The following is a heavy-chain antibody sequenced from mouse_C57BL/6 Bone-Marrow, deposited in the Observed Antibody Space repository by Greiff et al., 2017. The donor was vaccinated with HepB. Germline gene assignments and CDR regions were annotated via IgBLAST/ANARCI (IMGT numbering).Heavy chain of an antibody. CDR1: GFSLTSYG. CDR2: IWRGGST. D-gene: IGHD1-1*01. Sequence: VQVVESGPGLVQPSQSLSITCTVSGFSLTSYGVHWVRQSPGKGLEWLGVIWRGGSTDYNAAFMSRLSITKDNSKSQVFFKMNSLQADDTAIYYCAKGGSKGWYFDVWGTGTTVTVSS. V-gene: IGHV2-5*01. CDR3: AKGGSKGWYFDV. J-gene: IGHJ1*03.